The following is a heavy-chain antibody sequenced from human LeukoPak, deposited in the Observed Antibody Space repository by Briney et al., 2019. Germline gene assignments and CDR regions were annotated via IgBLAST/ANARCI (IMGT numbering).Heavy chain of an antibody. J-gene: IGHJ4*02. CDR3: ARVGDNYNEYVDY. V-gene: IGHV3-11*04. CDR2: ISSSGNTI. D-gene: IGHD4/OR15-4a*01. Sequence: GGSLRLSCAASGFTFSDYYMHWIRQAPGKGLEWVSYISSSGNTIYYADSVKGRFTISRDNAKNSLYLQMNSLRAEDTSVYYCARVGDNYNEYVDYWGQGSLVTVSS. CDR1: GFTFSDYY.